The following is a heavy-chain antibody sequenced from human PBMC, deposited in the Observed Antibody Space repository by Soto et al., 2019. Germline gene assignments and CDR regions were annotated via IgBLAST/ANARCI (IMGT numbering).Heavy chain of an antibody. D-gene: IGHD2-15*01. CDR1: GFTFSSYG. Sequence: QVQLVESGGGVVQPGRSLRLSCAASGFTFSSYGMHWVRQAPGKGLEWVAVISYDGSNKYYADSVKGRFTISRDNSKNTLYLQMNSLRAEDTAVYYCAKDHPQWSSFDYWGQGTLVTVSS. CDR3: AKDHPQWSSFDY. V-gene: IGHV3-30*18. CDR2: ISYDGSNK. J-gene: IGHJ4*02.